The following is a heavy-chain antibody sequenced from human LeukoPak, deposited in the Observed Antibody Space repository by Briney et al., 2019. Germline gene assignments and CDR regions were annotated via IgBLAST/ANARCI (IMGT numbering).Heavy chain of an antibody. D-gene: IGHD6-13*01. Sequence: PSETLSLTCTVSRASISDNYWSWSRQPAGKALEWIGRTYTSGDTNYNPSLKSRASVSVDTSKNQFYLSLRYVTAADTAVYYCTIGGASGSLAHWGPGTLVTVSS. J-gene: IGHJ4*02. CDR2: TYTSGDT. CDR1: RASISDNY. V-gene: IGHV4-4*07. CDR3: TIGGASGSLAH.